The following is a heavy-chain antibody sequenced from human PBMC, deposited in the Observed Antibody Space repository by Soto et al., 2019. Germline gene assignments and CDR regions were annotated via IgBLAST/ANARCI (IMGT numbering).Heavy chain of an antibody. V-gene: IGHV3-74*01. CDR3: ASGVRGAYGRQM. CDR1: GFTFSSYW. Sequence: EVQLVESGGGLVQPGGSLRLSCAASGFTFSSYWMHWVRQAPGKGLVWVSSIDGDGGRTNYADFVKGRFTISRDNARNTIDQQMCCLGVGERTVYYCASGVRGAYGRQMWGEGTMVTVCS. D-gene: IGHD2-21*01. J-gene: IGHJ3*01. CDR2: IDGDGGRT.